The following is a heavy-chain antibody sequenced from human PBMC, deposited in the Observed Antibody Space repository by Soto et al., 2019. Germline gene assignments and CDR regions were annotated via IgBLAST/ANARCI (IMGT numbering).Heavy chain of an antibody. CDR3: ARFLGGAGSYYDGQNYNYYNGMDV. J-gene: IGHJ6*02. Sequence: GASAKVSCKASGGPYNSFAISWVRQAPGQGLEWIGGIIPVFGTATYAQKFQGRVTITAEESTSTAYMELSSLTSEDTAVYYCARFLGGAGSYYDGQNYNYYNGMDVWGQGTTVTVSS. V-gene: IGHV1-69*13. D-gene: IGHD3-10*01. CDR2: IIPVFGTA. CDR1: GGPYNSFA.